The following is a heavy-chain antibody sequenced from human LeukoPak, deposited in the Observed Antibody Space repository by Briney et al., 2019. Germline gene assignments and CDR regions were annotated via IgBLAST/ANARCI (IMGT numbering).Heavy chain of an antibody. CDR2: ISSSSSYI. J-gene: IGHJ6*02. V-gene: IGHV3-21*01. CDR3: ARDKEACSSTSCYAGGYGMDV. D-gene: IGHD2-2*01. Sequence: GGSLRLSCAASGFTFSNAWMSWVRQAPGKGLEWVSSISSSSSYIYYADSVKGRFTISRDNAKNSLYLQMNSLRAEDTAVYYCARDKEACSSTSCYAGGYGMDVWGQGTTVTVSS. CDR1: GFTFSNAW.